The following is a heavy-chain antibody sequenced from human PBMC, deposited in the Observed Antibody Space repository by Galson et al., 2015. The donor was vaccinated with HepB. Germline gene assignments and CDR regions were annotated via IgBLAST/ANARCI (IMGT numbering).Heavy chain of an antibody. V-gene: IGHV3-48*04. CDR1: TFIFSTYS. CDR2: ISSSSTTI. D-gene: IGHD2-2*01. Sequence: SLRLSCAASTFIFSTYSMNWVRQAPGKGLEWVSYISSSSTTIYYADSVKGRFTISRDNAKNSLYLQMNSLRAEDTAVYYCASSLVVVPADFDYWGQGTLVTVSS. CDR3: ASSLVVVPADFDY. J-gene: IGHJ4*02.